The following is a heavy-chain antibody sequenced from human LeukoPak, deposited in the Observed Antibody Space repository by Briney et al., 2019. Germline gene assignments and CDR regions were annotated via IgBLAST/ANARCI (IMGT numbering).Heavy chain of an antibody. J-gene: IGHJ3*02. V-gene: IGHV5-51*01. D-gene: IGHD6-19*01. CDR1: GYSFNTYW. CDR2: IYPGDSDT. CDR3: ARDASIAVAVSDAFDI. Sequence: GESLKISCKGSGYSFNTYWIGWVRQMPGKGLEWMGIIYPGDSDTKYSPSFQGQVTISADKSISTAYLQWSSLKASDTAMYYCARDASIAVAVSDAFDIWGQGTMVTVSS.